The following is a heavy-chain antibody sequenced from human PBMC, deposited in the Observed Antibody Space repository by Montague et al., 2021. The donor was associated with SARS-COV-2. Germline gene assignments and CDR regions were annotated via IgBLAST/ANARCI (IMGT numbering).Heavy chain of an antibody. CDR3: ARHPVAEAGSVFRTCFDP. Sequence: SETLSLTCTVSGGTISSYYWSWIRQTPGKGLEWIGYIYYSGYTKYNPSLESRVTISVDTSGNQFSLKLSSVTAADTAVYYCARHPVAEAGSVFRTCFDPWGQGTLVTVSS. D-gene: IGHD6-19*01. J-gene: IGHJ5*02. CDR1: GGTISSYY. CDR2: IYYSGYT. V-gene: IGHV4-59*08.